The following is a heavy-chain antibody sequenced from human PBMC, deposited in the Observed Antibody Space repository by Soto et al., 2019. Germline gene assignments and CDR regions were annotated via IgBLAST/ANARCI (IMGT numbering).Heavy chain of an antibody. V-gene: IGHV4-31*03. CDR2: IFYSGST. CDR1: GGSISSGGYY. CDR3: ARGIYFGSGSPRLAY. D-gene: IGHD3-10*01. J-gene: IGHJ4*02. Sequence: SETLSLTCTVSGGSISSGGYYWGWIRQHPGKGLEWIGYIFYSGSTDYNPSLKSRVTISVDTSKNQFSLRLSSVTPADTAVYYCARGIYFGSGSPRLAYWGQGTLVTVSS.